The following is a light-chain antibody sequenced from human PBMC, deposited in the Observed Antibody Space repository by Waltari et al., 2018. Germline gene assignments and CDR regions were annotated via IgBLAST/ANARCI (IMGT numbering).Light chain of an antibody. CDR2: GAS. CDR1: QSVSSN. J-gene: IGKJ4*01. V-gene: IGKV3-15*01. CDR3: QQYNNWPPLVT. Sequence: EIVMTQSPATLSVSPGVRATLSCRASQSVSSNLAWYQQKPGQAPRLLIYGASTRATGIPARFSGSGSGTEFTLTISSLQSEDFAVYYCQQYNNWPPLVTFGGGTKVEIK.